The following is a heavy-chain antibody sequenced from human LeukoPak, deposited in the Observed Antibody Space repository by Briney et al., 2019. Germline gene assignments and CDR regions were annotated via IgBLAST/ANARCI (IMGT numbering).Heavy chain of an antibody. CDR2: ISPSSSNI. Sequence: GGSLRLSCTASGFTFSSTMNWVRQAPGKGLEWVSSISPSSSNIYYADSVKGRFTISRDNAKNSLDLQVNSLRAEDTAVYYCAPGRGELFRFWGQGTLVTVSS. J-gene: IGHJ4*02. CDR3: APGRGELFRF. V-gene: IGHV3-21*01. CDR1: GFTFSST. D-gene: IGHD3-16*01.